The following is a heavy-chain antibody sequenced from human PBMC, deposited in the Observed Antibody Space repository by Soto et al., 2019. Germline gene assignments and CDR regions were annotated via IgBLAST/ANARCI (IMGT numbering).Heavy chain of an antibody. Sequence: QVQLVQSGAEVKKPGASVKVSCKASGYTFTSYGISWVRQAPGQGLEWMGWISAYNGNTNYAQKLQGRVTMTTDTSTSTAYMELRILRSDDTAVYYCARGQPATWIQLWDDAFDIWGQGTMVTVSS. CDR3: ARGQPATWIQLWDDAFDI. J-gene: IGHJ3*02. D-gene: IGHD5-18*01. V-gene: IGHV1-18*01. CDR2: ISAYNGNT. CDR1: GYTFTSYG.